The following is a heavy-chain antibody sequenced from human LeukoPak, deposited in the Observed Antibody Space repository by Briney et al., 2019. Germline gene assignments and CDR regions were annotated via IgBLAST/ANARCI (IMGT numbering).Heavy chain of an antibody. V-gene: IGHV2-5*01. D-gene: IGHD3-10*01. Sequence: SGPTLVKPTQTLTLTCTFSGFSLSTSGVGVGWIRQPPGKALEWLALIYWNDNNHYSPSLNSRLTITKDTARNQVVLTMTKMDPVDTATYYCAHSIAMVRGVIIAHFDSWGQGTLVTVSS. CDR3: AHSIAMVRGVIIAHFDS. CDR1: GFSLSTSGVG. CDR2: IYWNDNN. J-gene: IGHJ4*02.